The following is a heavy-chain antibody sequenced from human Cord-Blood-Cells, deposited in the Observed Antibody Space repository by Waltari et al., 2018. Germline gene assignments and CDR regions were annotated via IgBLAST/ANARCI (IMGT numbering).Heavy chain of an antibody. D-gene: IGHD3-16*01. J-gene: IGHJ4*02. CDR1: GGSISSSSYY. V-gene: IGHV4-39*07. CDR3: ARRPWGGYFDY. CDR2: IYYSGST. Sequence: QLQLQESGPGLVKPSETLSLTCTVSGGSISSSSYYWGWIRQPPGKGLEWIGSIYYSGSTYSNPSLKSRVTISVDTSKNQFSLKLSSVTAADTAVYYCARRPWGGYFDYWGQGTLVTVSS.